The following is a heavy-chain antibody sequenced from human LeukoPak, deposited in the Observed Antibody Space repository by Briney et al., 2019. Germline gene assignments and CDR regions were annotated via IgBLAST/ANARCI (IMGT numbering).Heavy chain of an antibody. J-gene: IGHJ6*03. V-gene: IGHV4-38-2*02. Sequence: SETLSLTCTVSGYSISSGYYWGWIRQPPGKGLEWIGSIYHSGSTYYNPSLKSRVTISVDTSKNQFSLKLSSVTAADTAVYYCARLPSGSPRYYYYMDVWGKGTTVTVSS. D-gene: IGHD3-22*01. CDR3: ARLPSGSPRYYYYMDV. CDR1: GYSISSGYY. CDR2: IYHSGST.